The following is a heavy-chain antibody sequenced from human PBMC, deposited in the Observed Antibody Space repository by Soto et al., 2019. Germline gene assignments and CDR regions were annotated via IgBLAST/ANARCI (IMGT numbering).Heavy chain of an antibody. CDR1: GFTFSSYS. V-gene: IGHV3-48*02. CDR3: AREEDSSGLDYYYMDV. CDR2: ISSSSSTI. J-gene: IGHJ6*03. D-gene: IGHD6-25*01. Sequence: EVQLVESGGGLVQPGGSLRLSCAASGFTFSSYSMNWVRQAPGKGLEWVSYISSSSSTIYYADSVKGRLTISRDNAKNSLYLQMKSLRDEDTAVYYCAREEDSSGLDYYYMDVWGKGTTVTVSS.